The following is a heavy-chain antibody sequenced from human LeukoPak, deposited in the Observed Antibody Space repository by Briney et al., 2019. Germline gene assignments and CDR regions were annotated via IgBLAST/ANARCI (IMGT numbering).Heavy chain of an antibody. CDR2: IYTGGST. CDR1: GFSVTNYY. J-gene: IGHJ4*02. CDR3: ARGQGI. Sequence: GGSLRLPCAASGFSVTNYYMYWVRQAPGKGLEWVSIIYTGGSTDYADSVKGRFTISRDNSKNTVHLLMNTLRVEDTAVYYCARGQGIWGQGILVTVSS. V-gene: IGHV3-66*01.